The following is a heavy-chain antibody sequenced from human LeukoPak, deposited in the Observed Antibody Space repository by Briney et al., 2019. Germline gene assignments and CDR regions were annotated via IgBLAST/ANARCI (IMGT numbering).Heavy chain of an antibody. Sequence: GGSLRLFCAASGFTFSSYWMSWVRQAPGKGLEWVANIKQDGSEKYYVDSVKGRFTISRDNAKNSLYLQMNSLRAEDTAVYYCARDVSSYSSYAFDIWGQGTMVTVSS. V-gene: IGHV3-7*01. CDR1: GFTFSSYW. CDR2: IKQDGSEK. D-gene: IGHD6-6*01. J-gene: IGHJ3*02. CDR3: ARDVSSYSSYAFDI.